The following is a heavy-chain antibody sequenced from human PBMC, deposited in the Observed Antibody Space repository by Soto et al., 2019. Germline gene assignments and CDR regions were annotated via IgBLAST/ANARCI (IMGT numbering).Heavy chain of an antibody. Sequence: EESLSLSCAASGCTLSRSSMCWVRQAPGKGLEWVSAISGSGGSTYYADSVKGRFTISRDNSKNTPYLQMNSLRAEDTAVYYCAKDRHSSGWYFYFYYYMAVWGNETPVPVSS. J-gene: IGHJ6*03. CDR2: ISGSGGST. D-gene: IGHD6-19*01. CDR3: AKDRHSSGWYFYFYYYMAV. V-gene: IGHV3-23*01. CDR1: GCTLSRSS.